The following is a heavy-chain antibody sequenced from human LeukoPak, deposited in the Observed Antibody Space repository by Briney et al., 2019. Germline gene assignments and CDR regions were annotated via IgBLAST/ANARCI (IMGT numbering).Heavy chain of an antibody. CDR1: GGSISSYY. CDR3: ARGPNSGSYQRAFDI. CDR2: IYHSGST. Sequence: SETLSLTCTVSGGSISSYYWTWIRQPPGKGLEWIGYIYHSGSTYYNPSLKSRVTISVDRSKNQFSLKLSSVTAADTAVYYCARGPNSGSYQRAFDIWGQGTMVTVSS. J-gene: IGHJ3*02. D-gene: IGHD1-26*01. V-gene: IGHV4-59*12.